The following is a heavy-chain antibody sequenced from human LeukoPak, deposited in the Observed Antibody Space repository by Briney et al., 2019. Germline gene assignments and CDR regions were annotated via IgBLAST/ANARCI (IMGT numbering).Heavy chain of an antibody. CDR3: ARVPPYMIVMGLTADY. V-gene: IGHV1-8*01. J-gene: IGHJ4*02. CDR1: GYTFTSYD. D-gene: IGHD3-22*01. CDR2: MNPNSGNT. Sequence: ASVKVSCRASGYTFTSYDINWVRQATGQGLEWMGWMNPNSGNTGYAQKFQGRVTMTRNTSISTAYMELSSLRSEDTAAYYCARVPPYMIVMGLTADYWGQGTLVTVSS.